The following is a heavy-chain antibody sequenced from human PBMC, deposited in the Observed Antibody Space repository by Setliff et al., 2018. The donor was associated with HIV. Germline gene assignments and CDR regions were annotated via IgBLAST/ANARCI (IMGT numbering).Heavy chain of an antibody. CDR1: GFTFTSHS. D-gene: IGHD6-13*01. J-gene: IGHJ5*02. CDR3: ARDGTAAAPTWFDP. V-gene: IGHV3-21*01. CDR2: ISGSGTYT. Sequence: GGSLRLSCVTSGFTFTSHSMNWVRLRPGKGLEWVASISGSGTYTHYADSVRGRFTVSRDNAKNSLWLQLDSLRAEDTAVYYCARDGTAAAPTWFDPWGQGTLVTVSS.